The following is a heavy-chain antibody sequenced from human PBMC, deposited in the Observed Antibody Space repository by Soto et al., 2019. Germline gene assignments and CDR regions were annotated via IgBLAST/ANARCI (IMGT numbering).Heavy chain of an antibody. J-gene: IGHJ4*02. D-gene: IGHD7-27*01. V-gene: IGHV1-8*01. CDR2: MNPNSGNT. CDR1: GYTFTSYD. CDR3: ASRPRNWGFDY. Sequence: QVQLVQSGAEVKRPGASVKVSCKASGYTFTSYDINWVRQATGQGFEWMGWMNPNSGNTGYAQKFQGRVTMTRDTAITAAYMVLSSLRSEDTAVYYCASRPRNWGFDYWGQGTLVTVSS.